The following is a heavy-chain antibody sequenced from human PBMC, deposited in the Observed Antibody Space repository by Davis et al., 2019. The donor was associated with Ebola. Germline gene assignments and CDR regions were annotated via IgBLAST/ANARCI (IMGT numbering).Heavy chain of an antibody. CDR3: AKALYSSSWYYYYYGMDV. D-gene: IGHD6-13*01. V-gene: IGHV3-7*03. CDR1: GFTFSSYW. CDR2: IKQDGSEK. Sequence: GESLKISCAASGFTFSSYWMSWVRQAPGKGLEWVANIKQDGSEKYYVDSVKGRFTISRDNAKNSLYLQMNSLRAEDTAVYYCAKALYSSSWYYYYYGMDVWGQGTTVTVSS. J-gene: IGHJ6*02.